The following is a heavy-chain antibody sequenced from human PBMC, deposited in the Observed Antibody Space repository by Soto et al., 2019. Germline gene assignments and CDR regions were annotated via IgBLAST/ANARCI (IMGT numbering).Heavy chain of an antibody. CDR2: INHSGST. V-gene: IGHV4-34*01. Sequence: SETLSLTCAVYGGSFSGYYWSWIRQPPGKGLEWIGEINHSGSTNYNPSLKSRVAISVDTSKNQFSLKLSSVTAADTAVYYCARGRGYYDSSGSHTFDYWGQGTLVTVSS. CDR3: ARGRGYYDSSGSHTFDY. J-gene: IGHJ4*02. CDR1: GGSFSGYY. D-gene: IGHD3-22*01.